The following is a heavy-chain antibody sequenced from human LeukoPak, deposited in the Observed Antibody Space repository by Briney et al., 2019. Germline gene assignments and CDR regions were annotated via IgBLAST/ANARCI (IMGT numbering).Heavy chain of an antibody. D-gene: IGHD3-9*01. CDR2: IYTSGST. CDR3: ARDSSVLRYFDWLPRDGMDV. Sequence: SGTLSLTCTVSGGSISSGSYYWSWIRQPAGKGLEWIGRIYTSGSTNYNPSLKSRVTISVDTSKNQFSLKLSSVTAADTAVYYCARDSSVLRYFDWLPRDGMDVWGQGTTVTVSS. CDR1: GGSISSGSYY. V-gene: IGHV4-61*02. J-gene: IGHJ6*02.